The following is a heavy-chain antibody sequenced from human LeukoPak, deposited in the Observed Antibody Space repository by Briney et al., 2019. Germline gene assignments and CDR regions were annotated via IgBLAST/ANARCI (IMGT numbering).Heavy chain of an antibody. Sequence: PSETLSLTCTVSGGSISSGGYYWSWIRQHPGKGLEWIGYIYYSGSTYYNPSLKSRVTISVDTSKNQFSLKLSSVTAADTAVYYCARPRRITLVGGGILSDPWGQGTPATVSP. CDR2: IYYSGST. CDR1: GGSISSGGYY. D-gene: IGHD3-10*01. V-gene: IGHV4-31*03. J-gene: IGHJ5*02. CDR3: ARPRRITLVGGGILSDP.